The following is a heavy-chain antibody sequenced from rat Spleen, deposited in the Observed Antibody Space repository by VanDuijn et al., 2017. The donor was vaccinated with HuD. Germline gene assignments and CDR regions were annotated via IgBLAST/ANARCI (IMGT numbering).Heavy chain of an antibody. Sequence: EVQLVESDGGLVQPGRSLKLSCAASGFTFSDYYMAWVRQAPTKGLEWVATISTGGGNTYYRDSVKGRFTISRDNAKNTQDLQMDSLRSEDTATYYCARPHTMGITTLFDYWGQGVMITVSS. D-gene: IGHD1-9*01. V-gene: IGHV5S13*01. CDR1: GFTFSDYY. J-gene: IGHJ2*01. CDR3: ARPHTMGITTLFDY. CDR2: ISTGGGNT.